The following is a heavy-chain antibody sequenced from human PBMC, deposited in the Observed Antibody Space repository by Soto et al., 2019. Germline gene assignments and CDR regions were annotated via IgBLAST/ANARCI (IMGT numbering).Heavy chain of an antibody. D-gene: IGHD3-10*01. V-gene: IGHV4-39*01. Sequence: SETLSLTCTVSGVSIGSDTYYWDWVRQPPGKGLEWIGSMYYSGSTYYSPSLKSRVTISVDTSKNQFSLKLSSVTAADTAVYYCARRAGYYYGSGSPYNHYYYMDVWGKGTTVTVSS. CDR1: GVSIGSDTYY. CDR2: MYYSGST. J-gene: IGHJ6*03. CDR3: ARRAGYYYGSGSPYNHYYYMDV.